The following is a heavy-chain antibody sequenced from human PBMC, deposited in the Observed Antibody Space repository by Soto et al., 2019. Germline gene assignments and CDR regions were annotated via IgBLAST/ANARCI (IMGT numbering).Heavy chain of an antibody. CDR2: INHSGST. Sequence: SETLSLTCAVYGGSFSGYYWSWIRQPPGKGLEWIGEINHSGSTNYNPSLKSRVTISVDTSKNQFSLKLSSVTAADTAVYYCATERLGSIAARPGGDYYYYMDVWGKGTTVTVSS. D-gene: IGHD6-6*01. V-gene: IGHV4-34*01. CDR1: GGSFSGYY. CDR3: ATERLGSIAARPGGDYYYYMDV. J-gene: IGHJ6*03.